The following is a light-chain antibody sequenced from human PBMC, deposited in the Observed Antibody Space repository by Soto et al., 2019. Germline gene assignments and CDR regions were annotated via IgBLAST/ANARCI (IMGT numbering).Light chain of an antibody. J-gene: IGLJ3*02. Sequence: QLVLTQSPSASASLGASVKLTCTLSSGHSTYSIAWHQQQPEKGPRYLMKLGSDGRHTKGDGIPDRFSGSSSGSERYLTISSLQSEDEADYYCQTWCTGIRVFGGGTKLTVL. CDR1: SGHSTYS. CDR3: QTWCTGIRV. V-gene: IGLV4-69*01. CDR2: LGSDGRH.